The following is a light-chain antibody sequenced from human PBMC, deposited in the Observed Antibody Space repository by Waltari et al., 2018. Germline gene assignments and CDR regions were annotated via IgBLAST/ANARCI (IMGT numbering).Light chain of an antibody. CDR2: SAA. CDR1: QGIRND. V-gene: IGKV1-17*01. Sequence: DIQMTQSPSSLSASVGDRVTITCRASQGIRNDFAWFQEKPGKAPKRLFYSAATLQSGVPSRVSGSGSGTEFTLTISSLQPEDFATYYCVQHNSYPLTFGGGTKVEIK. CDR3: VQHNSYPLT. J-gene: IGKJ4*01.